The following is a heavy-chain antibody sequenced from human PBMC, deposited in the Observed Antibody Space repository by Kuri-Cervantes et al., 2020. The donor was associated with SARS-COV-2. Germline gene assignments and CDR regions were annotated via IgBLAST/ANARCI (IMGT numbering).Heavy chain of an antibody. D-gene: IGHD6-25*01. CDR1: GFTFSGYW. Sequence: GGSLRLSCAASGFTFSGYWMTRVRQAPGKGLEWVANIKEDGSQRYYVDSVKGRFTISRDNANSSLYLQMNYLGAGDTALYYCASLGSGKGAIDYWGQGTLVTVSS. J-gene: IGHJ4*02. CDR2: IKEDGSQR. V-gene: IGHV3-7*01. CDR3: ASLGSGKGAIDY.